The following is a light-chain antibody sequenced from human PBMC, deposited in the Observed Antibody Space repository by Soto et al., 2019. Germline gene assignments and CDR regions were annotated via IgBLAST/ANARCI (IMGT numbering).Light chain of an antibody. V-gene: IGKV3-15*01. Sequence: VLTLSPGTLSLSPGERATLSCRASQSVGTYLAWYQQKPGQAPRLLIYGASTRATGIPARFSGSGSETEFTLTISSLQAEDSAVYFCQQYNNWPTWTFGQGTKVDI. J-gene: IGKJ1*01. CDR3: QQYNNWPTWT. CDR1: QSVGTY. CDR2: GAS.